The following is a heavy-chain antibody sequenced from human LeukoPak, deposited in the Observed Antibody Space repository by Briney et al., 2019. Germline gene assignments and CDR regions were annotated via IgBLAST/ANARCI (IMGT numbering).Heavy chain of an antibody. V-gene: IGHV3-21*01. Sequence: GESLRLSCAASGFTFSSYSMNWVRQAPGKGLEWVSSISSSSSYIYYADSVKGRFTISRDNAKNSLYLQMNSLRAEDTAVYYCARDLVYGQTRAMGDYWGQGTLVTVSS. CDR1: GFTFSSYS. D-gene: IGHD2/OR15-2a*01. J-gene: IGHJ4*02. CDR2: ISSSSSYI. CDR3: ARDLVYGQTRAMGDY.